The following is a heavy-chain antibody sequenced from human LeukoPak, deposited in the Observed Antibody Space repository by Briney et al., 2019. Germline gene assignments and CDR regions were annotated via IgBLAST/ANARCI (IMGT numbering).Heavy chain of an antibody. CDR2: ITGSSII. Sequence: PGGSLRLSCAASGFAFSTYSMNWVRQAPGKGLEWVSYITGSSIIYYSDSVKGRFTVSRDNAKNSLYLQMSSLRAEDTAVYYCASVRWGYWGQGTLVTVSS. CDR3: ASVRWGY. J-gene: IGHJ4*02. D-gene: IGHD1-26*01. V-gene: IGHV3-48*01. CDR1: GFAFSTYS.